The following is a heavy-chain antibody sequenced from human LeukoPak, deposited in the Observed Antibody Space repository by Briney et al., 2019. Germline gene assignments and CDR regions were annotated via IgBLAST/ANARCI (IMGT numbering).Heavy chain of an antibody. J-gene: IGHJ4*02. CDR3: VKDLISGDYGDYGFSFGY. Sequence: PGGSLRLSCAASGFTFSSYAMSWVRQAPGKGLEWVSTVSGNGGSTYYTDSVKGRFTISRDNSKNTLYLHMNSLRAEDTAVYYCVKDLISGDYGDYGFSFGYWGQGTLVTVSS. V-gene: IGHV3-23*01. D-gene: IGHD4-17*01. CDR1: GFTFSSYA. CDR2: VSGNGGST.